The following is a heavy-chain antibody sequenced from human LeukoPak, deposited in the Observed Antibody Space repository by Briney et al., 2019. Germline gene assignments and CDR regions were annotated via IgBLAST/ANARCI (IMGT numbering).Heavy chain of an antibody. CDR2: IRGSDGST. CDR1: GFPFSTYA. Sequence: GGSLRLSCAASGFPFSTYAMSWVRQAPGKGLEWVSSIRGSDGSTYYADSVKGRFAISRDNSKITLYLQMNSLRAEDTAVYCCAKDVYGDYGGLDYWGQGTLVTVSS. J-gene: IGHJ4*02. CDR3: AKDVYGDYGGLDY. V-gene: IGHV3-23*01. D-gene: IGHD4-17*01.